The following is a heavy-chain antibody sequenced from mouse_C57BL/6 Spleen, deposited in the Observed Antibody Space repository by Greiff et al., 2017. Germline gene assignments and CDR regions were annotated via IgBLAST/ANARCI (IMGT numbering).Heavy chain of an antibody. CDR3: SRVYYGIHYYAMDY. CDR2: IDPANGNT. V-gene: IGHV14-3*01. J-gene: IGHJ4*01. D-gene: IGHD2-1*01. Sequence: VQLQQSVAELVRPGASVKLSCTASGFNIKNTYMHWVKQRPEQGLEWIGRIDPANGNTKYAPKFQGKATITADTFSNTAYLQLSSLTSDDTAIYYCSRVYYGIHYYAMDYWGQGTSVTVSS. CDR1: GFNIKNTY.